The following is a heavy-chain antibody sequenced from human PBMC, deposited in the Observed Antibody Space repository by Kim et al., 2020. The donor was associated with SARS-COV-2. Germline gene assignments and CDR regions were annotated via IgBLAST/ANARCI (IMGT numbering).Heavy chain of an antibody. D-gene: IGHD2-21*02. V-gene: IGHV4-31*03. CDR3: ARDPKYCGGDCPSEGYYYGMDV. CDR1: GGSISSGGYY. Sequence: SETLSLTCTVSGGSISSGGYYWSWIRQHPGKGLEWIGYIYYSGSTYYNPSLKSRVTISVDTSKNQFSLKLSSVTAADTAVYYCARDPKYCGGDCPSEGYYYGMDVWGQGTTVTVSS. J-gene: IGHJ6*02. CDR2: IYYSGST.